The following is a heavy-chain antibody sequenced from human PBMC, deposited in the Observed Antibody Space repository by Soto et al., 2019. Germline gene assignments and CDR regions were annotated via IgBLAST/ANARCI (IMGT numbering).Heavy chain of an antibody. V-gene: IGHV4-4*02. CDR2: IHHSGST. CDR1: GGSISSSNW. J-gene: IGHJ3*02. D-gene: IGHD6-19*01. CDR3: ARDVLAVPGTRAFDI. Sequence: SETLSLTCAVSGGSISSSNWWSWVRQPPGKGLEWIGEIHHSGSTSYNPSLKSRVTMSVDKSKNQFSLRLNSVTAADTAVYYCARDVLAVPGTRAFDIWGQGTMVTVSS.